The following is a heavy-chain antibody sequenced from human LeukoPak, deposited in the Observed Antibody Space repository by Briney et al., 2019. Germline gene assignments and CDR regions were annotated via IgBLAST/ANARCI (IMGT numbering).Heavy chain of an antibody. J-gene: IGHJ4*02. Sequence: GASVNVSCKASGGTFSSYAISWVRQAPGQGLEWMGGIIPIFGTANYAQKFQGRVTITTDESTSTAYMELSSLRSEDTAVYYCARAMYSSSWAGDYWGQGTLVTVSS. CDR2: IIPIFGTA. CDR1: GGTFSSYA. V-gene: IGHV1-69*05. D-gene: IGHD6-13*01. CDR3: ARAMYSSSWAGDY.